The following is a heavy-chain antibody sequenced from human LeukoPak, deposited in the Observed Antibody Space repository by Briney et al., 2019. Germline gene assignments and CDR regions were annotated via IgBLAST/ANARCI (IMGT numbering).Heavy chain of an antibody. J-gene: IGHJ6*02. CDR3: ARGEWGLMVRGVYLYYYGMDV. CDR2: IWYDGSNK. D-gene: IGHD3-10*01. V-gene: IGHV3-33*08. Sequence: HPGRSLRLSCAASGFTFSSYAMHWVRQAPGKGLEWVAVIWYDGSNKYYADSVKGRFTISRDNSKNTLYLQMNSLRAEDTAVYYCARGEWGLMVRGVYLYYYGMDVWGQGTTVTVSS. CDR1: GFTFSSYA.